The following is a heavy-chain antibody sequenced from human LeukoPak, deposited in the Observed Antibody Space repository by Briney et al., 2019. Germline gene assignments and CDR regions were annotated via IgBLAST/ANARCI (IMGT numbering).Heavy chain of an antibody. Sequence: ASVKVSCKASGYTFTSYGISWARQAPGQGLEWMGWISAYNGNTNYAQKLQGRVTMTTDTSTSTAYMELRSLRSDDTAVYYCARELAYSSSWSDAFDIWGQGTMVTVSS. J-gene: IGHJ3*02. D-gene: IGHD6-13*01. V-gene: IGHV1-18*01. CDR2: ISAYNGNT. CDR1: GYTFTSYG. CDR3: ARELAYSSSWSDAFDI.